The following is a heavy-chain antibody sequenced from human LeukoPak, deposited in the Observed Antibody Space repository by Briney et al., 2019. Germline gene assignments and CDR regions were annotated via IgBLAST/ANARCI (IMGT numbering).Heavy chain of an antibody. V-gene: IGHV3-23*01. CDR3: AKRGVVIRVILVGFHREAYYFDS. Sequence: GSVKVSCKASGGTFSSYAISWVRQAPGKGLEWVAGISGSGGSTNYADSVKGRFTISRDNPKNTLFLQMNSLRAEDTAVYFCAKRGVVIRVILVGFHREAYYFDSWGQGALVTVS. CDR1: GGTFSSYA. D-gene: IGHD2-21*01. CDR2: ISGSGGST. J-gene: IGHJ4*02.